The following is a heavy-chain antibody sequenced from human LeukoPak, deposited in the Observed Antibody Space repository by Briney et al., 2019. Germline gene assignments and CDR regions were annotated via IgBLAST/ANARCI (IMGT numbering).Heavy chain of an antibody. D-gene: IGHD5-18*01. CDR2: INSDGSST. V-gene: IGHV3-74*01. Sequence: GGSLRRSCAASGFTFSIYWMHWVRQPPGKGLVWVSSINSDGSSTSYADSVKGRFTISRDNAKNTLYLQMNSLRVEDTALYYCARDAPGNTALDYWGQGSLVTVSS. CDR1: GFTFSIYW. CDR3: ARDAPGNTALDY. J-gene: IGHJ4*02.